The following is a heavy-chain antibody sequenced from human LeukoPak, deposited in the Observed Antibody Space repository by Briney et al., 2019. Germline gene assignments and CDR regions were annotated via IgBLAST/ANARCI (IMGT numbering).Heavy chain of an antibody. V-gene: IGHV1-18*01. J-gene: IGHJ5*02. D-gene: IGHD1-7*01. CDR1: GYTFTSYG. CDR2: ISAYNGNT. CDR3: ARDGLGLPNWFDP. Sequence: XKASGYTFTSYGISWVRQAPGQGLEWMGWISAYNGNTNYAQKLQGRVTMTTDTSTSTAYMELRSLRSDDTAVYYCARDGLGLPNWFDPWGQGTLVTVSS.